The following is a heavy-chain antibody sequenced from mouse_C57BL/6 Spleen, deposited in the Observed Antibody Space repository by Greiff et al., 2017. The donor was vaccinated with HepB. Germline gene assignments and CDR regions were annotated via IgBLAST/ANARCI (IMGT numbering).Heavy chain of an antibody. Sequence: EVHLVESGGGLVQPKGSLKLSCAASGFSFNTYAMNWVRQAPGKGLEWVARIRSKSNNYATYYADSVKDRFTISRDDSESMLYLQMNNLKTEDTAMYYCVRGSAWFAYWGQGTLVTVSA. V-gene: IGHV10-1*01. CDR2: IRSKSNNYAT. CDR3: VRGSAWFAY. J-gene: IGHJ3*01. CDR1: GFSFNTYA.